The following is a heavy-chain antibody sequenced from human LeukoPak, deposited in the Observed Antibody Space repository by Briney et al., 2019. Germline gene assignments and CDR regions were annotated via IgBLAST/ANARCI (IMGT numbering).Heavy chain of an antibody. CDR1: GFTFSTYG. CDR2: IKQDGSEK. CDR3: AREWGYSYGFDY. J-gene: IGHJ4*02. Sequence: GGSLRLSCAASGFTFSTYGMSWVRQAPGKGLEWVANIKQDGSEKYYVDSVKGRFTISRDNAKNSLYLQMNSLRAEDTAVYYCAREWGYSYGFDYWGQGTLVTVSS. V-gene: IGHV3-7*01. D-gene: IGHD5-18*01.